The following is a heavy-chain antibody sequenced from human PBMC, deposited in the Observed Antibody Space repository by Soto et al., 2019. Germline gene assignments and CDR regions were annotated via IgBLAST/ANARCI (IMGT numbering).Heavy chain of an antibody. Sequence: QVQLQESGPGLVKPSQTLSLTCTVSGGSISSGDYYWSWIRQPPGKGLEWIGYIYYSGSTYYNPSLKSRVTTSVDTSKNQFSLKLSSVTAADTAVYYCARDLRPYGSGSYYNHNWFDPWGQGTLVTVSS. D-gene: IGHD3-10*01. CDR3: ARDLRPYGSGSYYNHNWFDP. CDR2: IYYSGST. CDR1: GGSISSGDYY. J-gene: IGHJ5*02. V-gene: IGHV4-30-4*01.